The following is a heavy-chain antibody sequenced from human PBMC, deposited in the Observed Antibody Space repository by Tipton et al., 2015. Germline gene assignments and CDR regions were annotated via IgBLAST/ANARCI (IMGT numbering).Heavy chain of an antibody. CDR3: ARLGGFDPFDS. D-gene: IGHD3-9*01. CDR1: GFPFISYS. J-gene: IGHJ4*02. CDR2: IDNDGTRT. V-gene: IGHV3-74*01. Sequence: LSLNCAASGFPFISYSMDWVRQAPGRGLEWVARIDNDGTRTVYGDSGKGRFTISRDNAKNTMYLQMNSLRSEDTAVYYCARLGGFDPFDSWGQGNLVTVSS.